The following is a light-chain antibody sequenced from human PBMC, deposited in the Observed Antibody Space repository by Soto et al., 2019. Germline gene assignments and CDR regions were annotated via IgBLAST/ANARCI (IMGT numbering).Light chain of an antibody. CDR1: QSLVYSDGNTY. CDR2: KVS. J-gene: IGKJ3*01. Sequence: DVVMTQSPLSLPVTLGQPASSSCRSSQSLVYSDGNTYLNWFQQRPGHSPRRLIYKVSNRDSGVPDRFSGSGSGTDFTLKISRVEAEDVGVYYCMQGTHPFTFGPGTKVDIK. V-gene: IGKV2-30*01. CDR3: MQGTHPFT.